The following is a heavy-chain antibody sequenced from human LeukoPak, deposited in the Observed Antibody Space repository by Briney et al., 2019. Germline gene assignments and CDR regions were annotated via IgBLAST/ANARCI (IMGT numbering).Heavy chain of an antibody. CDR2: INHSGST. CDR3: ARGPFSRTSGWYDYYYGMDV. D-gene: IGHD6-19*01. V-gene: IGHV4-34*01. Sequence: ETLSLTCAVYGGSFSGYYWSWIRQPPGKGLEWIGEINHSGSTNYNPSLKSRVTISVDTSKNQFSLKLSSVTAADTAVYYCARGPFSRTSGWYDYYYGMDVWGQGTTVTVSS. CDR1: GGSFSGYY. J-gene: IGHJ6*02.